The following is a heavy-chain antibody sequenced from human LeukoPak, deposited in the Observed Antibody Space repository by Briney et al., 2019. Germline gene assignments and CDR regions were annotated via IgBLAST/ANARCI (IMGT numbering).Heavy chain of an antibody. Sequence: PGRSLRLSCAASGFTFSSYAMHWVRQAPGKGLEWVAVISYDGSNKYYADSVKGRFTISRDNSKNTLYLQMNSLRAEDTAVYYCARDSAYSDYWALLTDYWGQGTLVTVSS. V-gene: IGHV3-30*04. CDR2: ISYDGSNK. CDR3: ARDSAYSDYWALLTDY. D-gene: IGHD4-11*01. J-gene: IGHJ4*02. CDR1: GFTFSSYA.